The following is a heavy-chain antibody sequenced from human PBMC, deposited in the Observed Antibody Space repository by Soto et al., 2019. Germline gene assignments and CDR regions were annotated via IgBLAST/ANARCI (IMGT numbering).Heavy chain of an antibody. CDR1: GGSISSGGYS. J-gene: IGHJ4*02. CDR2: IYHSGST. CDR3: AREQYCSSTSCYYFDF. Sequence: SETLSLTCAVSGGSISSGGYSWSWIRHPPGKGLEWIGYIYHSGSTYYNPSLKSRVTISVDRSKNQFSLKLSSVTAADTAVYNCAREQYCSSTSCYYFDFWGQGTLVTVSS. V-gene: IGHV4-30-2*01. D-gene: IGHD2-2*01.